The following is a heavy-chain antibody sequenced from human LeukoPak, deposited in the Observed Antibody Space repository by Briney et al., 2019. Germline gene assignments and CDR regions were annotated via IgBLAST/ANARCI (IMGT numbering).Heavy chain of an antibody. CDR1: GGSISSSSSYY. J-gene: IGHJ6*03. V-gene: IGHV4-39*07. Sequence: PSETLSLTCTVSGGSISSSSSYYWGWIRQPPGKGLEWIATIYYSGITYYNPSLKSRVTISVDTSKNQFSLKLSSVTAADTAVYYCAREGLHMTMVRGVIHSYYMDVWGKGTTVTVSS. D-gene: IGHD3-10*01. CDR3: AREGLHMTMVRGVIHSYYMDV. CDR2: IYYSGIT.